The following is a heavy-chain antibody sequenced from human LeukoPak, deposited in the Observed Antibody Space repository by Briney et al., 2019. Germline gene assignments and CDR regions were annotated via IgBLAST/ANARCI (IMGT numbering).Heavy chain of an antibody. CDR1: GGSISSSNW. CDR3: ASRRISSSGSYYARFDP. V-gene: IGHV4-4*02. CDR2: IYHSGST. J-gene: IGHJ5*02. Sequence: SETLSLTCAVSGGSISSSNWWSWVRQPPGKGLEWIGEIYHSGSTNYNPSLKSRVTISVDKSKNQFSPKLSSVTAADTAVYYCASRRISSSGSYYARFDPWGQGTLVTVSS. D-gene: IGHD3-10*01.